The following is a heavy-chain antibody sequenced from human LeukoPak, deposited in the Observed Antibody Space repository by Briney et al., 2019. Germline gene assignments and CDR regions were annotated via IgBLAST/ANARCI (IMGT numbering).Heavy chain of an antibody. CDR1: GFTFSSYW. CDR3: VTVPRLFDY. J-gene: IGHJ4*02. V-gene: IGHV3-7*01. CDR2: INSDGTEK. Sequence: GGSLRLSCAASGFTFSSYWLNWVRQAPGKGLEWVAYINSDGTEKNYVDSVRGRFTISRDNVKNSLYLQMNSLRAEDTAVYYSVTVPRLFDYWGQGTLVTVSS.